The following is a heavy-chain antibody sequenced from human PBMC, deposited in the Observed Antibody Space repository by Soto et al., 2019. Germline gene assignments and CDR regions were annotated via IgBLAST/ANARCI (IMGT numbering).Heavy chain of an antibody. Sequence: SVKATSKASRVALSSYAISGVRQAPGQGLEWMGGIIPIFGTANYAQKFQGRVTITADESTSTAYMELSSLRSEDTAVYYCARVSLSQYSSSSAYYYYYYGMDVWGQGTTVTVSS. CDR3: ARVSLSQYSSSSAYYYYYYGMDV. CDR2: IIPIFGTA. D-gene: IGHD6-6*01. V-gene: IGHV1-69*13. CDR1: RVALSSYA. J-gene: IGHJ6*02.